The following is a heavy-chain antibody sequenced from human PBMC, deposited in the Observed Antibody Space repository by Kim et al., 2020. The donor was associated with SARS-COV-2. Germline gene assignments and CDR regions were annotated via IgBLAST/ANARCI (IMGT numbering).Heavy chain of an antibody. CDR3: AREPGVTTWHYYGMDV. Sequence: DSGKGRFTISRDNAKNSLYQQLNSRRAEDTGVYYCAREPGVTTWHYYGMDVWGQGTTVTVSS. D-gene: IGHD4-17*01. V-gene: IGHV3-48*03. J-gene: IGHJ6*02.